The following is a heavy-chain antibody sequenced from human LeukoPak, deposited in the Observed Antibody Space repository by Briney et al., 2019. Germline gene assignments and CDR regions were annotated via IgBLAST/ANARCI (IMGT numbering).Heavy chain of an antibody. D-gene: IGHD3-3*01. J-gene: IGHJ4*02. CDR2: ISAYNGNT. CDR3: ARGHYDFWSGYVYYFDY. CDR1: GYTFTNYG. V-gene: IGHV1-18*01. Sequence: GASVKVSCKASGYTFTNYGINWVRQAPGQELGWMGWISAYNGNTNYAQKVQGRVTMTTDTSTSTAYMELRSLRSDDTAVYYCARGHYDFWSGYVYYFDYWGQGTLVTVSS.